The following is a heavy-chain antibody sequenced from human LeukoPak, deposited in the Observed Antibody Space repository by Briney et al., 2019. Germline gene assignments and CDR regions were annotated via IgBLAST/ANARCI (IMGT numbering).Heavy chain of an antibody. V-gene: IGHV1-69*01. J-gene: IGHJ4*02. D-gene: IGHD6-25*01. CDR2: IIPIFGTA. Sequence: ASVKVSCKASGGTFSSYAISWVRQAPGQGLEWMGGIIPIFGTANYAQKFQGRVTITADESTSTAYMELSSLRSEDTAVYYCATARLGVRSLPWYFDYWGQGTLVTVSS. CDR3: ATARLGVRSLPWYFDY. CDR1: GGTFSSYA.